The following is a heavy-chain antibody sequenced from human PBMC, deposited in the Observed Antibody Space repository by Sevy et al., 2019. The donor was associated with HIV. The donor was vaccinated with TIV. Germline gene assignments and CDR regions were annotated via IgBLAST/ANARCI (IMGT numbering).Heavy chain of an antibody. CDR1: GFTFSSSA. V-gene: IGHV1-58*01. J-gene: IGHJ3*01. CDR3: SAEDMTTFGELLRVFDF. CDR2: IVIGSGVT. Sequence: ASVKVSCKASGFTFSSSAVQWVRQARGQRLEWIGWIVIGSGVTDYAPKFQERVTITRDMSTTTVYMDLSSLRSEDTAVYYCSAEDMTTFGELLRVFDFWGQGTMVTVSS. D-gene: IGHD3-16*01.